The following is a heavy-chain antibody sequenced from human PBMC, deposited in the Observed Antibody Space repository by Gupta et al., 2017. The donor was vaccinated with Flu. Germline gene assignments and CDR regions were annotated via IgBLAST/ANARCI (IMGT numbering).Heavy chain of an antibody. CDR1: GFSFSIYA. J-gene: IGHJ4*02. D-gene: IGHD6-13*01. CDR3: AKSKEYRAAGPTQYYFDY. CDR2: TSSSGGST. V-gene: IGHV3-23*01. Sequence: EVQLLESGGGLVQPGGSLRLSCAASGFSFSIYAMTWVRQAPGKGLEWVSATSSSGGSTYYADSVKGRFAISRDNSKNTLYLQMNSLRDEDSAVYHCAKSKEYRAAGPTQYYFDYWGQGTRVTVSS.